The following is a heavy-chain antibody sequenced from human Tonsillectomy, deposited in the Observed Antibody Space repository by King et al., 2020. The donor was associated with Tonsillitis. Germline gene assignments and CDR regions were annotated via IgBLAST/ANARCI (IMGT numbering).Heavy chain of an antibody. CDR1: GFNFGDYG. CDR3: ALRLAY. Sequence: VQLVESGGGVVQPGRSLRLSCVASGFNFGDYGMHWVRQAPGKGLEWRAIISIDGSEKYYADSVKGRFTVSRDNSKNTLYLQMNSLRAEDTAVYYCALRLAYWGPGTLVTVSS. CDR2: ISIDGSEK. V-gene: IGHV3-30*03. J-gene: IGHJ4*02.